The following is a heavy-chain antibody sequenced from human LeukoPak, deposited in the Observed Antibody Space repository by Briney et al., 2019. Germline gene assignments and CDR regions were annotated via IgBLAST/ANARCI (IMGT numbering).Heavy chain of an antibody. CDR3: ARVLAYCGGDCYSIENWFDP. CDR1: GYSFTSYW. Sequence: GESLKISCKGSGYSFTSYWIGWVRQMPGKGLEWMGIIYPGDSDTRYSPSFQGQVTISADKSISTAYLQWSSLKASDTAMYYRARVLAYCGGDCYSIENWFDPWGQGTLVTVSS. J-gene: IGHJ5*02. V-gene: IGHV5-51*01. CDR2: IYPGDSDT. D-gene: IGHD2-21*02.